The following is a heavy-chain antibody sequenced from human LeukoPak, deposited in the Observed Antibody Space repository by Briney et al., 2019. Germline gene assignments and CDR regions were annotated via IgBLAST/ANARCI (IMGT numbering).Heavy chain of an antibody. J-gene: IGHJ4*02. V-gene: IGHV1-2*02. CDR3: ARNGLQYQTYYFDY. Sequence: ASVKVSCKASGYTFTGYYMHWVRQAPGQGLEWMGWINPSSGDTNYAQKFQGRVTMTRDTSISTAYMELSRLRSDDTAVYYCARNGLQYQTYYFDYWGQGTLVTVSS. CDR1: GYTFTGYY. CDR2: INPSSGDT. D-gene: IGHD4-11*01.